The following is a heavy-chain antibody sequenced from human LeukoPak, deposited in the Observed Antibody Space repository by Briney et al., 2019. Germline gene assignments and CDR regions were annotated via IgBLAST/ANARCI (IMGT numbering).Heavy chain of an antibody. CDR1: GYTFTDYY. CDR3: ATLVGAHDWFDP. V-gene: IGHV1-69-2*01. Sequence: ASVKVSCKVSGYTFTDYYMHWVQQAPGKGLEWMGLVDPDDGETIYAEKFQGRVTITADTSTDTAYMELSSLRSEDTAVYYCATLVGAHDWFDPWGQGTLVAVSS. D-gene: IGHD1-26*01. J-gene: IGHJ5*02. CDR2: VDPDDGET.